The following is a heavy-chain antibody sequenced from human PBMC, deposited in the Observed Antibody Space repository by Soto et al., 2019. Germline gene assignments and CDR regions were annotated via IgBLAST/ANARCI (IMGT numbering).Heavy chain of an antibody. V-gene: IGHV3-11*06. CDR2: ISSSSSYT. D-gene: IGHD6-19*01. J-gene: IGHJ4*02. Sequence: GGSLRLSCAASGFTFSDYYMSWIRQAPGKGLEWVSYISSSSSYTNYADSVKGRFTISRDNAKTSLYLQMNSLRAEDTAVYYCARDEWVGKGTSFDYWGQGTLVTVSS. CDR3: ARDEWVGKGTSFDY. CDR1: GFTFSDYY.